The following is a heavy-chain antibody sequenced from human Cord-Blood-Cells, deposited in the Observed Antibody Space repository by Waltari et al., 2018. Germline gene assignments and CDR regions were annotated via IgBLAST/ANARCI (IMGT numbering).Heavy chain of an antibody. CDR3: ARGSTVNYYGMDV. CDR1: GFTFSSYG. CDR2: IWYDGSNK. V-gene: IGHV3-33*01. J-gene: IGHJ6*02. D-gene: IGHD4-4*01. Sequence: QVQLVESGGGVVQPGRSLRLSCAASGFTFSSYGMHWVRQAPGTGLEWVAVIWYDGSNKYYADSVKGRFTISRDNSKNTLYLQMNSLRAEDTAVYYCARGSTVNYYGMDVWGQGTTVTVSS.